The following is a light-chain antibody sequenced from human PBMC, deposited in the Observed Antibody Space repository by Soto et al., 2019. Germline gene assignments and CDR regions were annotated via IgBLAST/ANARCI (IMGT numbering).Light chain of an antibody. CDR2: NVN. CDR1: SSNVGSYNH. CDR3: SSFSSITTYV. J-gene: IGLJ1*01. V-gene: IGLV2-14*01. Sequence: QSVLTQSASVSGSPGQSITISCTGTSSNVGSYNHVSWYQQHPGEVPKLIIFNVNDRPSGVSNRFSGSKSGNTASLTISGLQAEDEADYYSSSFSSITTYVFGTGTMVTVL.